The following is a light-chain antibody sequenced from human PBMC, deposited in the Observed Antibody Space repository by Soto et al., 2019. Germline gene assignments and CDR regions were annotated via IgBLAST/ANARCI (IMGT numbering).Light chain of an antibody. J-gene: IGLJ2*01. Sequence: QSALTQPASVSGSPGQSITISCTGTSNDVGGFDFVSWYQLHPVKAPKLILYEVSNRPSGISNRFSGSKSGSTASLTISGLQTEDEAEYYCSSYTITTTFVVFGGGTKLTVL. CDR3: SSYTITTTFVV. CDR1: SNDVGGFDF. CDR2: EVS. V-gene: IGLV2-14*01.